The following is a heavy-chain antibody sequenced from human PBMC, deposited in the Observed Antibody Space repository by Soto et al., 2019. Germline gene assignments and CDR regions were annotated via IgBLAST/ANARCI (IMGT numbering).Heavy chain of an antibody. J-gene: IGHJ6*02. D-gene: IGHD6-19*01. Sequence: GESLKISCKGSGYNFTSYWITWVRQMPGKGLEWMGRIDPSDSYTSHSPSFQGHVTISADKSISTAYLQWSSLKASDTAMYYCARHDSSGWSSFYYYYDMDVWGQGTTVTVSS. CDR2: IDPSDSYT. CDR1: GYNFTSYW. CDR3: ARHDSSGWSSFYYYYDMDV. V-gene: IGHV5-10-1*01.